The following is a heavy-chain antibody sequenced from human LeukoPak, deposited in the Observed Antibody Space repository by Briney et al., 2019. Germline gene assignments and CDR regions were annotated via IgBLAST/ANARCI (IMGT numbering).Heavy chain of an antibody. CDR2: ISSSSTYI. J-gene: IGHJ4*02. V-gene: IGHV3-21*01. CDR1: GFTFSSYS. Sequence: GGSLRLSCAASGFTFSSYSMNWVRQAPGKGLEWVSSISSSSTYIYYADSVKGRFTISRDNAKNSLYLQMNSMRAEDTAVYYCARTYCSGGNCYPYFDYWGQGTLVTVSS. CDR3: ARTYCSGGNCYPYFDY. D-gene: IGHD2-15*01.